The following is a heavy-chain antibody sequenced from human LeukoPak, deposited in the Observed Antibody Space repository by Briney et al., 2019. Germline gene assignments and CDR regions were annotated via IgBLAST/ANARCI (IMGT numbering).Heavy chain of an antibody. V-gene: IGHV4-59*01. Sequence: SEALSLTCTVSGGSISSYYWSWLRQPPGKGLEWIGYIYYSGSTNYNPSLKSRVTISVDTSKNQFSLKLSSVTAADTAVYYCARGPFGRGVIGGAIDYWGQGTLVTVSS. D-gene: IGHD3-10*01. CDR1: GGSISSYY. CDR3: ARGPFGRGVIGGAIDY. J-gene: IGHJ4*02. CDR2: IYYSGST.